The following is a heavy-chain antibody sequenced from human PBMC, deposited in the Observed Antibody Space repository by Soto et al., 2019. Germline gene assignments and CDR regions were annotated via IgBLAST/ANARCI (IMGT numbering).Heavy chain of an antibody. CDR3: ARGRGSYYNWFDP. J-gene: IGHJ5*02. CDR1: GFTFSSYA. V-gene: IGHV3-30-3*01. D-gene: IGHD1-26*01. CDR2: ISYDGSNK. Sequence: QVQVVESGGGVVQPGRSLRLSCAASGFTFSSYAMHWVRQAPGKGLEWVAVISYDGSNKYYADSVKGRFTISRDNSKNTLYLQMHSLRAEDTAVYYCARGRGSYYNWFDPWGQGTLVTVSS.